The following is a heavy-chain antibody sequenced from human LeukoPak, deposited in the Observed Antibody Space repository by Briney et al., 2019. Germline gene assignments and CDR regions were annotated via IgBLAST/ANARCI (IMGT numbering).Heavy chain of an antibody. J-gene: IGHJ4*02. D-gene: IGHD4-17*01. CDR3: ARERYGDVDY. Sequence: GGSLRFSCAASGFTFSSYAMSWVRQAPGKGLEWVSYISSSSSYTNYADSVKGRFTISRDNAKNSLYLQMNSLRAEDTAVYYCARERYGDVDYWGQGTLVTVSS. CDR1: GFTFSSYA. CDR2: ISSSSSYT. V-gene: IGHV3-11*05.